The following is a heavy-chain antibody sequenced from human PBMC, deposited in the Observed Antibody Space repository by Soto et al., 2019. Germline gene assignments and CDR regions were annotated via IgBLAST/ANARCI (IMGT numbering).Heavy chain of an antibody. CDR1: GFSLSTSGVG. CDR2: IYWDDAK. CDR3: AHRVATGDFDY. J-gene: IGHJ4*02. V-gene: IGHV2-5*02. Sequence: QITLKESGPTLVKPTQTLMLTCTFTGFSLSTSGVGVGWIRQPPGKALEWLALIYWDDAKRYTPSLKSRLTITKDTSKSQVVLTMTNMDPVDTATYYGAHRVATGDFDYWGQGTLVTVSS.